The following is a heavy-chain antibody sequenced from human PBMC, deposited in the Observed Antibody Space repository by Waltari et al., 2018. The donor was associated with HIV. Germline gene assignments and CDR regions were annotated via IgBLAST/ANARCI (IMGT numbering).Heavy chain of an antibody. V-gene: IGHV3-49*04. CDR2: IRSKGYGGTT. J-gene: IGHJ4*02. CDR1: GFTLGDYY. D-gene: IGHD3-22*01. CDR3: TKFSSGYYLADY. Sequence: EVQLVESGGGLVQPGRSLRLSCKTSGFTLGDYYLNWVRQAPGKGLQWVGFIRSKGYGGTTEYAASVKGRFTISRDDFKSIAYLQMNSLKPEDTAVYYCTKFSSGYYLADYWGQGTLVTVSS.